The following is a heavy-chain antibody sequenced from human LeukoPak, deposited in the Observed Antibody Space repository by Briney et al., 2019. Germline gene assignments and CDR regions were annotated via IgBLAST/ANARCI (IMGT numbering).Heavy chain of an antibody. CDR2: ISYDGSNK. CDR3: AKDREQAVRGVITYFDY. Sequence: QPGGSLRLSCAASGFTFSSYGMHWVRQAPGKGLEWVAVISYDGSNKDYADSVKGRFTISRDNSKNTLYLQMNSLRAEDTAVYYCAKDREQAVRGVITYFDYWGQGTLVTVSS. D-gene: IGHD3-10*01. J-gene: IGHJ4*02. V-gene: IGHV3-30*18. CDR1: GFTFSSYG.